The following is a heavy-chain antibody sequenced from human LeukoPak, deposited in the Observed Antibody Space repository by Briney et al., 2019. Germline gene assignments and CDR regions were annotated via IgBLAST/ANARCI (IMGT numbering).Heavy chain of an antibody. D-gene: IGHD3-22*01. V-gene: IGHV4-59*01. CDR2: IYYSGST. J-gene: IGHJ4*02. CDR3: ARGRIHYDSTGYYY. Sequence: SETLSLTCAVYGGSFSGYYWSWIRQPPGKGLEWIGHIYYSGSTNYNPSLKSRVAISVDTSKNQFSLKLSSVTAADAAVYYCARGRIHYDSTGYYYWGQGTLVTVSS. CDR1: GGSFSGYY.